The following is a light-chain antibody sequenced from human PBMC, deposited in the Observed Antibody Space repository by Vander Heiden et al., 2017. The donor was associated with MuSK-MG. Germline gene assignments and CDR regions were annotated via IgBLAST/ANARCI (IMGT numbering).Light chain of an antibody. CDR1: QSISSY. V-gene: IGKV1-39*01. CDR2: AAS. CDR3: QQSYRTPPIT. J-gene: IGKJ5*01. Sequence: DIQMTQSPSSLSASVGDRVTITCRASQSISSYLNWYQQKPGKAPKLLIYAASSLQSGVPSRFSGSGSGTDFTLTISSLQPEDFATYYCQQSYRTPPITFGRGTRLEMK.